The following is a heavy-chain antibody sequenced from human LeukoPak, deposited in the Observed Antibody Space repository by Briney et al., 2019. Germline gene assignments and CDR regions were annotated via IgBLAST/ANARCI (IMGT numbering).Heavy chain of an antibody. CDR1: GGSISSSSYY. J-gene: IGHJ5*02. CDR3: ARAHIVVVPGTAWGSIDP. CDR2: IYYSGST. D-gene: IGHD2-2*01. Sequence: PSETLSLTCTVSGGSISSSSYYWGWIRQPPGKGLEWIGSIYYSGSTYYNPSLKSRVTISVDTSKNQFSLKLSSVTAADTAVYCWARAHIVVVPGTAWGSIDPWGQGTLVTVSS. V-gene: IGHV4-39*01.